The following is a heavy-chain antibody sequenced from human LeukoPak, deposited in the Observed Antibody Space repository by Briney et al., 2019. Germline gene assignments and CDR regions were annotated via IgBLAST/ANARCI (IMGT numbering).Heavy chain of an antibody. J-gene: IGHJ4*02. Sequence: GGSLRLSCAASGFTFSGSWMTWVRQAPGKGLEWVAVIRPDGSEAAYVDSVIGRFTISRDNAKNSLFLQMISLRVEDTAVYYCTRDRAYKTFDYWGQGALVTVSS. CDR1: GFTFSGSW. D-gene: IGHD3-16*01. CDR3: TRDRAYKTFDY. CDR2: IRPDGSEA. V-gene: IGHV3-7*04.